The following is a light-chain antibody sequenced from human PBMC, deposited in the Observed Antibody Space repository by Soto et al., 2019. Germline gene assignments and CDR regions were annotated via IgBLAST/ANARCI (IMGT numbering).Light chain of an antibody. V-gene: IGLV1-44*01. CDR1: ASNIGSKS. J-gene: IGLJ1*01. Sequence: QSVLTQPPSASGTPGQRVTISCSGSASNIGSKSVNWYQQFPGTAPKLLIYSSIYRPSGVPARMSASKSGTSASLAISGLQSGDEADYFCAAWDDSLEEYVFGTGTKVTVL. CDR2: SSI. CDR3: AAWDDSLEEYV.